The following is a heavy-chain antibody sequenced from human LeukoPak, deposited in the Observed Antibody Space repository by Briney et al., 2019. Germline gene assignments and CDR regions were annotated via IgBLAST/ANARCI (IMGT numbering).Heavy chain of an antibody. Sequence: ASAKVSCKASGYTFTSNGISWVRQAPGQGLEWMGWISAYNGKTNYAQKLQGRVTMTTDTSTSTAYMELRSLRSDDTAVYYCAREGYCSSPSCYAGGDYYYYGMDVWGQGTTVTVSS. D-gene: IGHD2-2*01. J-gene: IGHJ6*02. CDR1: GYTFTSNG. CDR3: AREGYCSSPSCYAGGDYYYYGMDV. CDR2: ISAYNGKT. V-gene: IGHV1-18*01.